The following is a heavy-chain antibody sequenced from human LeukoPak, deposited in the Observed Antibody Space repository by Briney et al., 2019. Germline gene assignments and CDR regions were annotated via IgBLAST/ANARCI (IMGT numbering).Heavy chain of an antibody. D-gene: IGHD6-13*01. V-gene: IGHV4-4*02. CDR3: ATSHPAYSST. J-gene: IGHJ5*02. Sequence: SETLSLTCAVSGGSISRSTWWSWVRQSPGKGLEWIGEIFHTGSTNYNPSLKSRVTISLDKSKNQFSLKLTSVTAADTAVYFCATSHPAYSSTWGQGTLVTVSS. CDR1: GGSISRSTW. CDR2: IFHTGST.